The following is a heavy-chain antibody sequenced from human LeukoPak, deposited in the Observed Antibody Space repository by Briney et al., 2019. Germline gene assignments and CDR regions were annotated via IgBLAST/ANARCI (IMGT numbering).Heavy chain of an antibody. D-gene: IGHD2-2*01. CDR2: MNPNSGNT. CDR1: GYTLTELS. CDR3: ARVGGRYCSSTSCYGGSDY. J-gene: IGHJ4*02. V-gene: IGHV1-8*01. Sequence: ASVKVSCKVSGYTLTELSMHWVRQAPGQGLEWMGWMNPNSGNTGYAQKFQGRVTMTRNTSISTAYMELSSLRSEDTAVYYCARVGGRYCSSTSCYGGSDYWGQGTLVTVSS.